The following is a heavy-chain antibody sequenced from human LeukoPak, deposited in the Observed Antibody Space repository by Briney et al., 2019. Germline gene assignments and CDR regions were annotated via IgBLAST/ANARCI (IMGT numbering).Heavy chain of an antibody. D-gene: IGHD2-15*01. CDR3: ARSVVAPYGMDV. CDR1: GFTFNSEP. Sequence: PGGSLRLSCVMSGFTFNSEPMNWVRQAPGKGLDWIAHIRSDSKTIVYADSVKGRFTISRDNAKNSLSLQMNSLRAEDTAVYFCARSVVAPYGMDVWGQGTTVTVSS. CDR2: IRSDSKTI. J-gene: IGHJ6*02. V-gene: IGHV3-48*01.